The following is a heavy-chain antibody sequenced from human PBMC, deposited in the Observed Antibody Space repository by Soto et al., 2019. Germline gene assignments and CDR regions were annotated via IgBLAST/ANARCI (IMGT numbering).Heavy chain of an antibody. J-gene: IGHJ5*02. Sequence: IGDCRSRKQKPPGKGLEWIGSIYYSGSTYYNPSLKSRVTISVDTSKNQFSLKLSSVTAADTAVYYCARHEVVVVAATYYNWFDPWGQGTLVTVSS. CDR2: IYYSGST. D-gene: IGHD2-15*01. V-gene: IGHV4-39*01. CDR1: IGDC. CDR3: ARHEVVVVAATYYNWFDP.